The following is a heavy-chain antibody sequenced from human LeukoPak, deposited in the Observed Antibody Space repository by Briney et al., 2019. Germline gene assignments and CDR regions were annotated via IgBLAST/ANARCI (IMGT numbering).Heavy chain of an antibody. CDR1: GFIFGNYW. D-gene: IGHD4-17*01. J-gene: IGHJ4*02. CDR2: IKQDGSEK. V-gene: IGHV3-7*01. Sequence: LPGGSLRLSCVAAGFIFGNYWVTWVRQARGKGVEGVANIKQDGSEKDYVDSGRGRFTISRANAKHSLYLQMNSLRDEDTAVYYCARDLRGDGGMARTWYFDFWGQGTLVTVSS. CDR3: ARDLRGDGGMARTWYFDF.